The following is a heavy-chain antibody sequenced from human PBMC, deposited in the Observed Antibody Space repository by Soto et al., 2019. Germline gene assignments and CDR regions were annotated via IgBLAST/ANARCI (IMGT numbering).Heavy chain of an antibody. Sequence: SETLSLTCTVSGGSISSGGYYWSWIRQRPGKGPEWIGYIYYGGSTYYNPSLKSRVTMSVDTSKNQFSLKLSSVTAADTAVYYCARDNGCSGGSCYWFDPWGQGTLVTVSS. CDR1: GGSISSGGYY. V-gene: IGHV4-31*03. CDR3: ARDNGCSGGSCYWFDP. D-gene: IGHD2-15*01. CDR2: IYYGGST. J-gene: IGHJ5*02.